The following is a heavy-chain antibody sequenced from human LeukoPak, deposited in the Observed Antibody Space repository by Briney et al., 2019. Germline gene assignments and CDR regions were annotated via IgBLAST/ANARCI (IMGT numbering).Heavy chain of an antibody. Sequence: GGSLRLSCAASGFTFSSYAMHWVRQAPGKGLEWVAVISYDGSNKYYADSVKGRFTISRDNSKNTLYLQMSSLRAEDTAVYYCVKLGIPAAIRDWFDPWGQGTLVTVSS. V-gene: IGHV3-30-3*02. CDR3: VKLGIPAAIRDWFDP. CDR2: ISYDGSNK. CDR1: GFTFSSYA. D-gene: IGHD2-2*01. J-gene: IGHJ5*02.